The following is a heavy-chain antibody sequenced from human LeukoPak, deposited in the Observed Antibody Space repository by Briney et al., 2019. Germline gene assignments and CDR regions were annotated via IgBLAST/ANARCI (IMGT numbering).Heavy chain of an antibody. J-gene: IGHJ4*02. CDR1: GFTFDDYA. CDR3: AKDIRDDYSNVTPDY. Sequence: GRSLRLSCAASGFTFDDYAMHWVRQAPGKGLEWVSGISWNSGSIGYADSVKGRFTISRDNAKNSLYLQMNSLRAEDTALYYCAKDIRDDYSNVTPDYWGQGALVTVSS. CDR2: ISWNSGSI. V-gene: IGHV3-9*01. D-gene: IGHD4-11*01.